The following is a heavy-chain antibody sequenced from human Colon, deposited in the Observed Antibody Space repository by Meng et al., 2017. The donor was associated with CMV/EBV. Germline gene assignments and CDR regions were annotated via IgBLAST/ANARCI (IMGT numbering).Heavy chain of an antibody. CDR1: GFTFSNAW. D-gene: IGHD1-1*01. V-gene: IGHV3-15*01. J-gene: IGHJ4*02. CDR3: TTEVNNWDFDY. Sequence: GESLKISCAASGFTFSNAWMSWVRQAPGKGLEWVGRIKSKTKGGTTDYAAPGKGRFTITRDDSKTTLYLQLNSLKTEDTAVYYCTTEVNNWDFDYWGQGTLVTVSS. CDR2: IKSKTKGGTT.